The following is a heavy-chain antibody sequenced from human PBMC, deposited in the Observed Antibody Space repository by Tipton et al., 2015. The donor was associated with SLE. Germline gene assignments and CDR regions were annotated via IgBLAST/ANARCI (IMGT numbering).Heavy chain of an antibody. CDR1: GGSFSGYY. CDR2: INHSGST. Sequence: TLSLTCAVYGGSFSGYYWSWIRQPPGKGLEYIGEINHSGSTDYNPSLKSRVTVSVDTSKNQFSLKLTSVTAADTAVYYCARRTTVTTAGWWFFDLWGRGTLVTVSS. V-gene: IGHV4-34*01. CDR3: ARRTTVTTAGWWFFDL. D-gene: IGHD4-17*01. J-gene: IGHJ2*01.